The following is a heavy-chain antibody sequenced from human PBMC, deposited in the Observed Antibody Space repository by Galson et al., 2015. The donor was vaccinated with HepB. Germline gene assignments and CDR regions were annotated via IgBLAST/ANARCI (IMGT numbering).Heavy chain of an antibody. CDR1: GYTFSNYA. V-gene: IGHV1-18*01. J-gene: IGHJ4*02. CDR3: TRHVEGLHFDY. CDR2: VSAYNGNT. D-gene: IGHD1-1*01. Sequence: SVKVSCKASGYTFSNYAISWVRQAPGQGLEWMGWVSAYNGNTNYAQKLQGRVTMTTDKSTNTAYMELRSLKTEDTAVYYCTRHVEGLHFDYWGQGTLVTVSS.